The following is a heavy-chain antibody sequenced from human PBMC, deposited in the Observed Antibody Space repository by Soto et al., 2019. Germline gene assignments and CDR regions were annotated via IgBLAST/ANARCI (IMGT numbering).Heavy chain of an antibody. V-gene: IGHV3-66*01. Sequence: GGSLRLSWAASGFTFSITYMSWVRQPPGKGLEWVSVIYSGGSTYYADSVKGRFTISRDNSKNTLYLQMKSLRAEDTAVYYCARVDYWGQGTLVTVSS. CDR1: GFTFSITY. CDR2: IYSGGST. CDR3: ARVDY. J-gene: IGHJ4*02.